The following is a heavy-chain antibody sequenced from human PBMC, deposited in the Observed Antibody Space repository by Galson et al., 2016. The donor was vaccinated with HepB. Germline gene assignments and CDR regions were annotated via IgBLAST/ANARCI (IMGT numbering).Heavy chain of an antibody. J-gene: IGHJ5*02. CDR2: INPYNGNT. D-gene: IGHD5-12*01. Sequence: QSGAEVKSPGASVKVSCRASRYTFTNYGLNWVRQAPGQGLEWMGWINPYNGNTNYAQNLQGRLTMTTDASTSTVYMELRSLTSDDTAVYYCVRHGESGYSSAPWFDPWGQGTLVTVSS. V-gene: IGHV1-18*01. CDR1: RYTFTNYG. CDR3: VRHGESGYSSAPWFDP.